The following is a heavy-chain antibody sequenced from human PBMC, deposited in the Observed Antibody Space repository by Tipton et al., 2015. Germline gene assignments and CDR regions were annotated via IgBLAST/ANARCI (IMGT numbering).Heavy chain of an antibody. Sequence: SLRLSCAASGFTISTFTMDWVRQAPGKGLEWVSSISPRSDYIYYAGSLKGRFTISRDNANNSLYLQMNSLRAEDTATYYCARGGSSYGYKIFDLWGRGTLVTVSS. CDR2: ISPRSDYI. J-gene: IGHJ2*01. V-gene: IGHV3-21*01. D-gene: IGHD3-16*01. CDR3: ARGGSSYGYKIFDL. CDR1: GFTISTFT.